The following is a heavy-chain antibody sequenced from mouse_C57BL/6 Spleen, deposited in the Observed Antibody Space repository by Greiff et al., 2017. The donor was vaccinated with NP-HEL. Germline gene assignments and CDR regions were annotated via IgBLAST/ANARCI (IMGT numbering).Heavy chain of an antibody. D-gene: IGHD3-2*02. CDR1: GYTFTSYW. Sequence: QVQLQQPGAELVRPGSSVKLSCKASGYTFTSYWMHWVKQRPIQGLEWIGNIDPSDSETHYNQKFKDKATLTVDKSSSTAYMQLSSLTSEDSAVYYCARRGDSSGLRAFDYWGQGTTLTVSS. CDR2: IDPSDSET. V-gene: IGHV1-52*01. CDR3: ARRGDSSGLRAFDY. J-gene: IGHJ2*01.